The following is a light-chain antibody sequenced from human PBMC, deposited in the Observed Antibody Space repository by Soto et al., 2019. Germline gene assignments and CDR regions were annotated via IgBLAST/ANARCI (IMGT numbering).Light chain of an antibody. CDR2: GAS. CDR1: QSVSSSY. V-gene: IGKV3-20*01. J-gene: IGKJ1*01. CDR3: HQYGSSSWT. Sequence: EIVLTQSPGTLSLSPGERATLSCRASQSVSSSYLAWYQQKPGQAPRLLIYGASSRATGISDRFSGSGSGTDFTLTISRLEPEDFAVYYCHQYGSSSWTFGQGTQ.